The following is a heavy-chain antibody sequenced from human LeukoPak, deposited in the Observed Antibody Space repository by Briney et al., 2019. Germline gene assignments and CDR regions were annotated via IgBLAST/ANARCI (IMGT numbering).Heavy chain of an antibody. CDR1: GFTLSSYW. D-gene: IGHD2-15*01. Sequence: GGSLRLSCVASGFTLSSYWMHWVRQATGKGLVWVSRINNDGYSTTYADSVKGRFTISRDNAKNTVYLQMNSLRAEDTAVYYCAKDSRGGPYYFDYWGQGTLVTVSS. V-gene: IGHV3-74*01. CDR3: AKDSRGGPYYFDY. J-gene: IGHJ4*02. CDR2: INNDGYST.